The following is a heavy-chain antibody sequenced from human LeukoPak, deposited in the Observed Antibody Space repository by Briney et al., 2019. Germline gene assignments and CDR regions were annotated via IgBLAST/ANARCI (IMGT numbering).Heavy chain of an antibody. CDR2: IYYSGST. Sequence: PSETLSLTCAVSGGSISSYYWSWIRQPPGKGLEWIGYIYYSGSTNYNPSLKSRVTISVDTSKNQFSLKLSSVTAADTAVYYCARYRGGSYFDYWGQGTLVTVSS. CDR1: GGSISSYY. V-gene: IGHV4-59*01. CDR3: ARYRGGSYFDY. J-gene: IGHJ4*02. D-gene: IGHD1-26*01.